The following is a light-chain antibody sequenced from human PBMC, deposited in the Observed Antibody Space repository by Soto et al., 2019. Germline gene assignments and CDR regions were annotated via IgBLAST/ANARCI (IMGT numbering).Light chain of an antibody. CDR3: QQFDTSPYT. J-gene: IGKJ2*01. CDR1: QSVSRY. Sequence: VLTQSPGTLSLSPGEGATLSCRASQSVSRYLVWYQQKPGQAPRLLIYGASSRASGIPDRFSGSGSGTDFTLTINRLGPEDSSVYYCQQFDTSPYTFGQGTKLEIK. CDR2: GAS. V-gene: IGKV3-20*01.